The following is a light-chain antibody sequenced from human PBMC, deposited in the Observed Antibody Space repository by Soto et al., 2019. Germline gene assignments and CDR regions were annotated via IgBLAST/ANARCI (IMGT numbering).Light chain of an antibody. V-gene: IGKV3-15*01. CDR1: QSVSSN. CDR2: GAS. J-gene: IGKJ4*01. Sequence: EIVMTQSPATLSVSPGERATLSCRASQSVSSNLAWYQQKPGQAPRLLIYGASTRATGIPARFSGSGSGTEFTLTISSLQSEDFAVYYCQQYNNWPLLTLGGGTKVYIK. CDR3: QQYNNWPLLT.